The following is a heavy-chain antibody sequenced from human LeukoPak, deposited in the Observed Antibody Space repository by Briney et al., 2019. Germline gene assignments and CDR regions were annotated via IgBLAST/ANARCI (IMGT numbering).Heavy chain of an antibody. CDR2: ISYDGSNK. CDR3: ARDRQWLALDY. J-gene: IGHJ4*02. Sequence: GGSLRLSCAASGFTFSSYAMHWVRQAPGKGLEWVAVISYDGSNKYYADSVKGRFTISRDNSKNTLFLRMNSLRADDTAVYYCARDRQWLALDYWGQGTLVTVSS. CDR1: GFTFSSYA. V-gene: IGHV3-30-3*01. D-gene: IGHD6-19*01.